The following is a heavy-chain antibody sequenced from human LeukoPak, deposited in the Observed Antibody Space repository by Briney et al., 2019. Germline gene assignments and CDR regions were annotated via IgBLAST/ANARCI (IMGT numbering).Heavy chain of an antibody. CDR2: IYYSGST. CDR3: ARGDGDLDY. CDR1: GGSISSYY. V-gene: IGHV4-59*01. J-gene: IGHJ4*02. Sequence: PSETLSLPCTVSGGSISSYYWSWIRQPPGKGLEWIGYIYYSGSTNYNPSLKSRVTISVDTSKNQFSLKLSSVTAADTAVYYCARGDGDLDYWGQGTLVIVSS. D-gene: IGHD7-27*01.